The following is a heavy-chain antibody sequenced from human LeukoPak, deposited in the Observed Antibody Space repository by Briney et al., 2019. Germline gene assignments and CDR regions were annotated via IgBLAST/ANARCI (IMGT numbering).Heavy chain of an antibody. CDR1: GYILTHYY. D-gene: IGHD3-3*01. CDR3: ASGFWSGYYTGAY. CDR2: INPNSGGT. V-gene: IGHV1-2*02. J-gene: IGHJ4*02. Sequence: GASVKVSCKASGYILTHYYMHWVRQAPGQGLEWMGWINPNSGGTNYAQKFQGRVTMTRDTSISTAYMELNRLRSDDTAVYYCASGFWSGYYTGAYWGQGTLVTVSS.